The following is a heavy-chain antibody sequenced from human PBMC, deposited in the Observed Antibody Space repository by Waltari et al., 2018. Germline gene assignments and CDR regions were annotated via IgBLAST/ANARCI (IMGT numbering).Heavy chain of an antibody. CDR3: AREGVGATDAFDI. J-gene: IGHJ3*02. V-gene: IGHV4-38-2*02. D-gene: IGHD1-26*01. CDR1: GYSISSGYY. Sequence: QVQLQESGPGLVKPSETLSLTCAVSGYSISSGYYWGWIRQPPGKGLEWIGSIDHSGSTYYNPSLKSRVTISVDTSKNQFSRKLSSVTAADTAVYYCAREGVGATDAFDIWGQGTMVTVSS. CDR2: IDHSGST.